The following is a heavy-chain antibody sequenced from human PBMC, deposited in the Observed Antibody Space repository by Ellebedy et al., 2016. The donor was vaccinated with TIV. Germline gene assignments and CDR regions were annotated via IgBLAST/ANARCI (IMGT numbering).Heavy chain of an antibody. J-gene: IGHJ3*02. CDR3: AKDLRQRLPEIAFDI. CDR1: GFTFSSYG. V-gene: IGHV3-30*18. D-gene: IGHD6-25*01. Sequence: EGSLRLSXAASGFTFSSYGMHWVRQAPGKGLEWVAVISYDGSKKSYADSVKGRFTISRDNSKNTLYLQMNSLRAEDTAVYYCAKDLRQRLPEIAFDIWGQGTMVTVSS. CDR2: ISYDGSKK.